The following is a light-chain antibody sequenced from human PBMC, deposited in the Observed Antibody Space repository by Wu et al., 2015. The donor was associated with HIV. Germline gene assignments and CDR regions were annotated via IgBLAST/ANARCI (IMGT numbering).Light chain of an antibody. CDR1: QSVRSSY. J-gene: IGKJ2*01. Sequence: EIVLTQSPGTLSLSPGERATLSCRASQSVRSSYLAWYQQKPGQAPRHLIFDASSRATGIPDRFSGSGSGTNFTLTISRLEPEDFAVYYCQHYDSSPYNFGQGTKLEIK. CDR3: QHYDSSPYN. CDR2: DAS. V-gene: IGKV3-20*01.